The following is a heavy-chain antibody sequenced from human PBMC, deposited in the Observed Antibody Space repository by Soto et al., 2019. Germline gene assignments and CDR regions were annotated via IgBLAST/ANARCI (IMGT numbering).Heavy chain of an antibody. CDR3: ARVRGSRGTVWFDP. Sequence: QVQLVQSGAEVKKPGASVKVSCKASGYTFTSYGISWVRQAPGQGLEWMGWISAYNGNTNYAQKLQGRVTMTTDTSTSTAYMELRSLRSDDXXXXYCARVRGSRGTVWFDPWGQGTLXXV. CDR2: ISAYNGNT. J-gene: IGHJ5*02. D-gene: IGHD1-1*01. CDR1: GYTFTSYG. V-gene: IGHV1-18*04.